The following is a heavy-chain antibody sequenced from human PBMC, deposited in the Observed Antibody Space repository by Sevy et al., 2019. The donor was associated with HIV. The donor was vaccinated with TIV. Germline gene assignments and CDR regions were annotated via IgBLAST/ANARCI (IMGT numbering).Heavy chain of an antibody. CDR3: ARDLEFYNYGNYGPAFMPDY. Sequence: GGSLRLSCAASGFTFSTYGMHWVRQAPGKGLEWVAVMWFDGSNTYYADSVKGGFPNSRDIAKNTLHLQMNSLRAEDTAVYYCARDLEFYNYGNYGPAFMPDYWGQGTLVTVSS. CDR1: GFTFSTYG. J-gene: IGHJ4*02. D-gene: IGHD4-4*01. V-gene: IGHV3-33*01. CDR2: MWFDGSNT.